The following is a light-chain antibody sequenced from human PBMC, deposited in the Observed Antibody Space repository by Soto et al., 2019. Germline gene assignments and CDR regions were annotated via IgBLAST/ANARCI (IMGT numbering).Light chain of an antibody. V-gene: IGKV3-11*01. CDR1: QSVSSY. Sequence: EIVLTQSPATLSLSPGERATLSCRASQSVSSYLAWYQQKPGQAPRLLIYDASNRATGIPARFSGCGSGTDFTLTISSLEPEDFAVYYCHQRSNWPPLTFGQGTKVEIK. J-gene: IGKJ1*01. CDR3: HQRSNWPPLT. CDR2: DAS.